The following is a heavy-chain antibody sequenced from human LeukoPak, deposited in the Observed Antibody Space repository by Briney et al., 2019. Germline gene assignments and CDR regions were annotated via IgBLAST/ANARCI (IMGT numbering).Heavy chain of an antibody. CDR1: GFTFSSSA. J-gene: IGHJ4*02. Sequence: PRGSLRLSCVASGFTFSSSAMSWVRQAPGKGLEWVSALTGNGAGTYYADSVKGRFTISRDNSKNTMYLQMNSLRAEDTALYYCAKEAVEYFDYWGQGDLVTVSS. CDR2: LTGNGAGT. CDR3: AKEAVEYFDY. V-gene: IGHV3-23*01.